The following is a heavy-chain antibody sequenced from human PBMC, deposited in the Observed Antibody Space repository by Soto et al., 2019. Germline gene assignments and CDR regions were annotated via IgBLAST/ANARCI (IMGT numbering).Heavy chain of an antibody. V-gene: IGHV3-7*03. D-gene: IGHD3-10*01. CDR3: SRENWFQAY. J-gene: IGHJ4*02. CDR2: IKSDGSEQ. Sequence: EVQLVESGGGLVQPGGSLRLSCEASGFSFNAYYMTWVRQAPGRGLEWVASIKSDGSEQYYVDSVKGRFTISRDNAKNSLYLQMNSLRAGDTALYYCSRENWFQAYWGQGTLVIVSS. CDR1: GFSFNAYY.